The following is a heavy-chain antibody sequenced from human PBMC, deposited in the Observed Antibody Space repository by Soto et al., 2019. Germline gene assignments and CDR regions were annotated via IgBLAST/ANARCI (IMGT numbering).Heavy chain of an antibody. J-gene: IGHJ4*02. CDR2: FIPVYRTL. V-gene: IGHV1-69*01. CDR1: GGSFGNSA. Sequence: QVLLVQSGAEVKKPGSSVKISCKASGGSFGNSAINWVRQTPGQGLEWLGGFIPVYRTLTYAQKFQGRVTMTTDESTGTAYMTLSSLASNDTAVYYCATGVIWIGYFTVDSWGQGTRVTVSS. D-gene: IGHD3-3*01. CDR3: ATGVIWIGYFTVDS.